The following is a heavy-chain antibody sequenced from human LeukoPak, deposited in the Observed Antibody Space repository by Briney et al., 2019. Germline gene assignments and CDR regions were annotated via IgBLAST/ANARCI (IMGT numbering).Heavy chain of an antibody. Sequence: GESLEISCKGSGYSFTSYWIGWVHQMAGKGLEWMVIIYPGDSDTRYSPSLQGQVTISADKSIRTAYLQWSSLKASDTAMYYCARSLYYNWNFVDYWGQGTLVSVSS. CDR2: IYPGDSDT. D-gene: IGHD1-7*01. CDR1: GYSFTSYW. J-gene: IGHJ4*02. V-gene: IGHV5-51*07. CDR3: ARSLYYNWNFVDY.